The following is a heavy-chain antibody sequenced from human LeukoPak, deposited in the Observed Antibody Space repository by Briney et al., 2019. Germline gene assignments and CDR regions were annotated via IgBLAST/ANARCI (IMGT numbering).Heavy chain of an antibody. CDR2: IRSKTYGGTT. CDR3: TRATSSFDAFDI. Sequence: SWVRQPPGKGLEWVGFIRSKTYGGTTEYAASVKGRFTISRDDSKSIAYLQMNSLKTEDTAVYYCTRATSSFDAFDIWGQGTMVTVSS. V-gene: IGHV3-49*02. D-gene: IGHD6-13*01. J-gene: IGHJ3*02.